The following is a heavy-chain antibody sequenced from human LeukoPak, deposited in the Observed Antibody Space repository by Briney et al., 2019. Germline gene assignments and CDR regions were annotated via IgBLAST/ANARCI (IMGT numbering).Heavy chain of an antibody. CDR3: ARVGGYCSGGSCYGDYNWFDP. Sequence: ASVKVSCKASGYTFTGYYMHWVRQAPGQGLEWMGWINPNSGGTNYAQKFQGWVTMTRDTSISTAYMELSRLRSDDTAVYYCARVGGYCSGGSCYGDYNWFDPWGQGTLVTVSS. J-gene: IGHJ5*02. CDR1: GYTFTGYY. D-gene: IGHD2-15*01. CDR2: INPNSGGT. V-gene: IGHV1-2*04.